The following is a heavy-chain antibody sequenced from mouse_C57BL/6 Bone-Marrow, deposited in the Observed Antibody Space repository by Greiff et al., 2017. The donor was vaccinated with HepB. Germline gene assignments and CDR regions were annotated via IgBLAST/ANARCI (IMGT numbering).Heavy chain of an antibody. J-gene: IGHJ4*01. CDR1: GYTFTSYW. CDR2: IYPGSGST. D-gene: IGHD1-1*01. V-gene: IGHV1-55*01. CDR3: ASIYYYGSSHFLYAMDY. Sequence: QVQLQQPGAELVKPGASVKMSCKASGYTFTSYWITWVKQRPGQGLEWIGDIYPGSGSTNYNEKFKSKATLTVDTSSSTAYMQLSSLTSEDSAVYYCASIYYYGSSHFLYAMDYWGQGTSVTVSS.